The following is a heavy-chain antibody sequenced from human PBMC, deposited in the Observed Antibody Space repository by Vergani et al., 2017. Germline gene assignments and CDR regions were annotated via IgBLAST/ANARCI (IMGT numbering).Heavy chain of an antibody. J-gene: IGHJ6*02. CDR2: IKQDGSEK. CDR3: AGEVINWGLDV. CDR1: GFTFSSYW. Sequence: EVQLVESGGGLVQPGGSLRLSCAASGFTFSSYWMSWVRQDPGKGLEWVANIKQDGSEKYYVDSVKGRFTISRDNAKNSLYLQMNSLRAEDTAVYYCAGEVINWGLDVWGQGTTVTVSS. D-gene: IGHD7-27*01. V-gene: IGHV3-7*01.